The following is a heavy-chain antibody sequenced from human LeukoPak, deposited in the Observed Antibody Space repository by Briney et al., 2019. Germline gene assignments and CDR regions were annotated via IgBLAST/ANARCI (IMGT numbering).Heavy chain of an antibody. J-gene: IGHJ4*02. CDR3: ARAGYYDFWGGISDFDY. CDR1: GGSFSGYY. Sequence: SATLSRTGAVYGGSFSGYYWSWIRQPPRKGLEWIGEINHRGRTYYNRSVKSRVTISVDTSKDQFSLKLSSVTAADTAVYYCARAGYYDFWGGISDFDYWGQGTLVTVSS. V-gene: IGHV4-34*01. D-gene: IGHD3-3*01. CDR2: INHRGRT.